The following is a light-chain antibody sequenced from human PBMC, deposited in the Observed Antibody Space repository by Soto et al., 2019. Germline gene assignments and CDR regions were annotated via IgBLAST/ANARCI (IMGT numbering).Light chain of an antibody. CDR1: QSINHRY. CDR2: GSS. V-gene: IGKV3-20*01. J-gene: IGKJ3*01. Sequence: EIVLTQSPGTLSLSPGERATLSCRASQSINHRYLAWYQQKRGQAPSLLIYGSSTRATGTPDRFSGSGSGAEFTLTISRLEPEDFAMYYCQQYGNSLFTFGPGTKVEFK. CDR3: QQYGNSLFT.